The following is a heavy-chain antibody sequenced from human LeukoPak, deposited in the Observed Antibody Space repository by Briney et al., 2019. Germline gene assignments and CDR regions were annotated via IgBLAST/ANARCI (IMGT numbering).Heavy chain of an antibody. CDR3: ARGDIVLMVYAPNDWYFDL. Sequence: PGGSLRLSCAASGFTFSNYAMSWVRQAPGKGLEWVSAISGSASSTYHADSVKGRFTISRDNSKNTLYLQMNSLRSEDTAVYYCARGDIVLMVYAPNDWYFDLWGRGTLVTVSS. V-gene: IGHV3-23*01. CDR1: GFTFSNYA. J-gene: IGHJ2*01. CDR2: ISGSASST. D-gene: IGHD2-8*01.